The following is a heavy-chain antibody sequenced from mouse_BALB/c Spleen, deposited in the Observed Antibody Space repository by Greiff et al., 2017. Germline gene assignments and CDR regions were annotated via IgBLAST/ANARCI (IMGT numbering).Heavy chain of an antibody. Sequence: VQLQESGPGLVQPSQSLSITCTVSGFSLTSYGVHWVRQSPGKGLEWLGVIWSGGSTDYNAAFISRLSISKDNSKSQVSFKMNSLQANDTAIYYCARNRENYRYDVDAMDYWGQGTSVTVSS. CDR1: GFSLTSYG. D-gene: IGHD2-14*01. V-gene: IGHV2-2*02. J-gene: IGHJ4*01. CDR3: ARNRENYRYDVDAMDY. CDR2: IWSGGST.